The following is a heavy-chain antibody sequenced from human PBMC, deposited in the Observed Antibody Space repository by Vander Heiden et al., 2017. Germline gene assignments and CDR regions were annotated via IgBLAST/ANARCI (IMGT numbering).Heavy chain of an antibody. CDR3: ARRRGYSIDFDY. CDR2: IYYSGST. CDR1: GGSISSSSYY. V-gene: IGHV4-39*01. D-gene: IGHD3-22*01. J-gene: IGHJ4*02. Sequence: QLQLPESGPGLVKPSETLSLTCTVSGGSISSSSYYWGWIRQPPGKGLEWIGSIYYSGSTYYNPSLKSRVTISVDTSKNQFSLKLSSVTAADTAVYYCARRRGYSIDFDYWGQGTLVTVSS.